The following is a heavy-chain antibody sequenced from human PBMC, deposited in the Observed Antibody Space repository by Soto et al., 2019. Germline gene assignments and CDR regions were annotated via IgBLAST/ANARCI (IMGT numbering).Heavy chain of an antibody. J-gene: IGHJ5*02. D-gene: IGHD3-22*01. CDR1: GGSISSYY. Sequence: SETLSLTCTVSGGSISSYYWSWIRQPPGKGLEWIGYIYYSGSTNYNPSLKSRVTISVDTSKNQFSLKLSSVTAADTAVYYCARDLRGTYYYDSSGYYYSYNWFDPWGQGTLVTVSS. V-gene: IGHV4-59*01. CDR2: IYYSGST. CDR3: ARDLRGTYYYDSSGYYYSYNWFDP.